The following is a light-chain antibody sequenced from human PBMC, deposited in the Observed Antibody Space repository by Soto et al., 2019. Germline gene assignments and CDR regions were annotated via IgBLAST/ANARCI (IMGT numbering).Light chain of an antibody. J-gene: IGKJ3*01. CDR3: QQFNNYPPFT. V-gene: IGKV1D-13*01. CDR2: DAS. Sequence: AIQLTQSPSSLSASVGDSVTIICRASQGINSALAWYQQKPGKAPNLLIYDASTLERGVPSRFSGSGSVTEFPLTISSLQPEDFATYYCQQFNNYPPFTFGPGTTVDIK. CDR1: QGINSA.